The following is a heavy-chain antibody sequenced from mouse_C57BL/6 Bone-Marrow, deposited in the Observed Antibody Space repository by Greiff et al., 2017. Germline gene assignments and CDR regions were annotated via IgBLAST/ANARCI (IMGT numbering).Heavy chain of an antibody. J-gene: IGHJ3*01. Sequence: QVQLQQSGPGLVAPSQSLSITCTVSGFSLTSYAISWVRQPPGKGLEWLGVIWTGGGTNYNSALKSRLSISKDNTKSQVFLKMNSLRTDDTARYYCARNAYYSNYAWFAYWGQGTLVTVSA. CDR1: GFSLTSYA. CDR3: ARNAYYSNYAWFAY. V-gene: IGHV2-9-1*01. D-gene: IGHD2-5*01. CDR2: IWTGGGT.